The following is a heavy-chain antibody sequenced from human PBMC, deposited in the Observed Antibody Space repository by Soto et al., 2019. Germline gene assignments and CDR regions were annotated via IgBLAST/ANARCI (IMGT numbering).Heavy chain of an antibody. CDR3: ARAPYCSGGSCYSLSGYNYYGMDV. V-gene: IGHV4-30-2*01. Sequence: QLQLQESGSGLVKPSQTLSLTCAVSGGSISSGGYSWSWIRQPPGKGLEWIGYIYHSGSTYYNPSLMSRVTISVDRSKNQFSLKLSSVTAADTAVYYCARAPYCSGGSCYSLSGYNYYGMDVWGQGTTVTVSS. CDR1: GGSISSGGYS. CDR2: IYHSGST. D-gene: IGHD2-15*01. J-gene: IGHJ6*02.